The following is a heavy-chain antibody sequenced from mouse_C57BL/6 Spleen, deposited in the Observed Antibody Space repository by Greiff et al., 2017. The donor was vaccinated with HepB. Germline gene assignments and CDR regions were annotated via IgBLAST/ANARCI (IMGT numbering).Heavy chain of an antibody. V-gene: IGHV5-12*01. CDR2: ISNGGGSN. CDR3: ARRSNYLYAMDY. CDR1: GFTFSDYY. Sequence: EVKLVESGGGLVQPGGSLKLSCAASGFTFSDYYMYWVRQTPEKRLEWVAYISNGGGSNYYPDNVKGRFTISRDNAKNTLYLQMSRLKSEDTAMYYCARRSNYLYAMDYWGQGTSVTVSS. D-gene: IGHD2-5*01. J-gene: IGHJ4*01.